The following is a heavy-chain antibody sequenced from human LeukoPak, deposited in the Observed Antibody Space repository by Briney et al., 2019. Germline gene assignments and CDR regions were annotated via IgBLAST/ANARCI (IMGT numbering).Heavy chain of an antibody. D-gene: IGHD2-2*01. Sequence: GGSLRLSCAASGFTFSSYAMSWVRQAPGKGLGWVSAISGSGGSTYYADSVKGRFTISRDNSKNTLYLQMNSLRAEDTAVYYCAKGLYCSSTSCYYFDYWGQGTLVTVSS. V-gene: IGHV3-23*01. CDR3: AKGLYCSSTSCYYFDY. CDR2: ISGSGGST. J-gene: IGHJ4*02. CDR1: GFTFSSYA.